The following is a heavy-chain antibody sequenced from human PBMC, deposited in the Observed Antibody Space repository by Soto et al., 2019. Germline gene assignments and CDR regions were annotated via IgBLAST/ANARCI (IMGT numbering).Heavy chain of an antibody. D-gene: IGHD7-27*01. J-gene: IGHJ4*01. V-gene: IGHV1-8*01. Sequence: ASVKVSCKASGYTFTSFDINWVRKATGQGFEWMGWMSPNSANTGYAQKFQGRITMTRSTSTSTAYMELSSLRPEDTAVYYCARGPPNWRFDSWGQGTLVPVSS. CDR2: MSPNSANT. CDR3: ARGPPNWRFDS. CDR1: GYTFTSFD.